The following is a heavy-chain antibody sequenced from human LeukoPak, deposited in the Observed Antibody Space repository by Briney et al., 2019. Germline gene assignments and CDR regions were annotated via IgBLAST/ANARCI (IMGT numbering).Heavy chain of an antibody. CDR3: ARVGYYASGPFSYFDY. V-gene: IGHV3-30-3*01. J-gene: IGHJ4*02. CDR2: LSYDGSDK. D-gene: IGHD3-10*01. CDR1: GFTLSSYA. Sequence: PGRSLRLSCAASGFTLSSYAMHWVRQAPGKGLEWVAVLSYDGSDKYYTDSVKSRFTISRDNSRNTLYMQMDSLRAEDTAVYYCARVGYYASGPFSYFDYWGQGTLVTASS.